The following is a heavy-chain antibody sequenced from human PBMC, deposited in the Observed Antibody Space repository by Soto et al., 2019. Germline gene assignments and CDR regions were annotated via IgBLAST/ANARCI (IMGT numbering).Heavy chain of an antibody. CDR3: ARESEDLTSNFDY. Sequence: GGSLRLSCAASGFTFTRYSMNWARQAPGKGLEWVSSISSTTNYIYYGDSMKGRFTISRDNAKNSLYLEMNSLRAEDTAVYYCARESEDLTSNFDYWGQGALVTVSS. V-gene: IGHV3-21*06. CDR2: ISSTTNYI. CDR1: GFTFTRYS. J-gene: IGHJ4*02.